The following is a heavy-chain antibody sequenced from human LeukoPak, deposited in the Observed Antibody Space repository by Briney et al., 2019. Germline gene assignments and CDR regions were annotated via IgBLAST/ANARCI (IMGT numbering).Heavy chain of an antibody. CDR1: GFTFSSYW. J-gene: IGHJ4*02. V-gene: IGHV3-74*01. CDR3: ARLGARQMLEY. D-gene: IGHD4-17*01. CDR2: INSDGSTT. Sequence: GGSLRLSCTASGFTFSSYWMHWVRQAPGKGLVWVSRINSDGSTTTYADSVKGRFTISRDNAKNSLYLQMNSLRAEDTAVYYCARLGARQMLEYWGQGTLVTVSS.